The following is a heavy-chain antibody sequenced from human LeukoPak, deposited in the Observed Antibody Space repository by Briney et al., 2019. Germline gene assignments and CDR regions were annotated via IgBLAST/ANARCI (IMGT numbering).Heavy chain of an antibody. D-gene: IGHD4-17*01. J-gene: IGHJ4*02. CDR1: GFTFSNYA. Sequence: GGSLRLSCAASGFTFSNYALNWVRQAPGKGLEWVSVDSVKGRFTISRDNSKNTLYLQMNSLRAEDTAVYYCTTDTGTGDYGDSYWGQGTLVTVSS. V-gene: IGHV3-23*01. CDR3: TTDTGTGDYGDSY.